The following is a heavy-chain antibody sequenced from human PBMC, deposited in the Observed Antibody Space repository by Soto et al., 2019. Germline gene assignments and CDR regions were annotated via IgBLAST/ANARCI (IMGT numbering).Heavy chain of an antibody. V-gene: IGHV4-30-4*01. CDR1: GASFSSGNDY. D-gene: IGHD3-10*01. CDR2: IYNTGKT. CDR3: ARTQVGLLWFGESTNNWLGP. Sequence: QVQLQESGPRLVKPSQTLSLTCTVSGASFSSGNDYWSWIRQSPGKGLEWVGYIYNTGKTDYNPSLKSRVSMSIDTSKRQLSLKLRSVTAADTAVYYCARTQVGLLWFGESTNNWLGPWGQGTMVTVSS. J-gene: IGHJ5*02.